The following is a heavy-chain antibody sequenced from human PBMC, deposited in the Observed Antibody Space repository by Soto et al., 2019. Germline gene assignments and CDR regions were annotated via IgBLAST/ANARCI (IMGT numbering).Heavy chain of an antibody. CDR2: IYYSGST. CDR1: SASISSYY. Sequence: SATLSLTCTVSSASISSYYWSWIRQPPGKRLEWIGYIYYSGSTNYNPSLKSRVTISVDTSKNQFSLKLSSVTAADTAVYYCARLVRYCSGGSCYFTRDAFDIWGQGTMVT. CDR3: ARLVRYCSGGSCYFTRDAFDI. V-gene: IGHV4-59*08. J-gene: IGHJ3*02. D-gene: IGHD2-15*01.